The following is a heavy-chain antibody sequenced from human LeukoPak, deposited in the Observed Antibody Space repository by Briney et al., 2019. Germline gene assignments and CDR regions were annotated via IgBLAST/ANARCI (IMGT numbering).Heavy chain of an antibody. Sequence: PGGSLRLSCAASGFTFSSYWMHWVRQAPRKGLLWVSRINSDGSSTIYADSVKGRFTISRDNAKNTLYLQMSSLRAEDTAVYHCASDSPYYGMDVWGQGTTVTVSS. CDR2: INSDGSST. V-gene: IGHV3-74*01. J-gene: IGHJ6*02. CDR3: ASDSPYYGMDV. CDR1: GFTFSSYW.